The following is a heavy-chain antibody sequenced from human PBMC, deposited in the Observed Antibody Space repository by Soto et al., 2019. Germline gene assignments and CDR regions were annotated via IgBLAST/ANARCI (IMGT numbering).Heavy chain of an antibody. D-gene: IGHD2-2*01. CDR2: IIPIFGTA. J-gene: IGHJ6*02. Sequence: QVQLVQSGAEVKKPGSSVKVSCKASGGTFSSYAISWVRQAPGQGLEWMGGIIPIFGTANYAQKFQGRVTITADKSTSIAYMELSSLRSEDTAVYYCARVRDIVVVPADTDYYYGMDVWGQGTTVTVSS. CDR3: ARVRDIVVVPADTDYYYGMDV. CDR1: GGTFSSYA. V-gene: IGHV1-69*06.